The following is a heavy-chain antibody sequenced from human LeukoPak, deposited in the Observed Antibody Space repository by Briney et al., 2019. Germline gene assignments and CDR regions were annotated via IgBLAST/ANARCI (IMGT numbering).Heavy chain of an antibody. CDR2: IYYSGST. CDR3: ARDRVRAAFDI. J-gene: IGHJ3*02. V-gene: IGHV4-59*01. CDR1: AGSISSYY. D-gene: IGHD3-10*01. Sequence: PSETLSLTCTVSAGSISSYYWSWIRQPPGKGLEWIGYIYYSGSTNYNPSLKSRVTISVNTSKNQFSLKLSSVTAADTAVYYCARDRVRAAFDIWGQGTMVTVSS.